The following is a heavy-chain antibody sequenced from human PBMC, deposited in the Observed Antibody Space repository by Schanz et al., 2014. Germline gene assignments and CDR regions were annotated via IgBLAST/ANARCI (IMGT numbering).Heavy chain of an antibody. CDR3: ARVKQGCSDTSCVLDP. D-gene: IGHD2-2*01. CDR2: IIHDGRT. V-gene: IGHV4-4*02. Sequence: QVQLQESGPGLVKPSGTLSLTCAVSGVSISSTNWWHWVRQSPGKGLEWLGEIIHDGRTNYNPSLGSRVTISLAKSENQFSRELTSVTAADTALYFCARVKQGCSDTSCVLDPWGQGTLVTVSS. CDR1: GVSISSTNW. J-gene: IGHJ5*02.